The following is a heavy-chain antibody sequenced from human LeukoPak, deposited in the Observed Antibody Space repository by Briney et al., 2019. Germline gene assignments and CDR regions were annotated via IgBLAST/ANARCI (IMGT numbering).Heavy chain of an antibody. D-gene: IGHD5-18*01. CDR1: GFTFSSYA. CDR2: ISYDGSNK. Sequence: GGSLRLSCAASGFTFSSYAMHWVRQAPGKGLEWVAVISYDGSNKYYADSVKGRFTISRDNFKNTLYLQMNSLRAEDTAVYYCARDRRYGLRDYWGQGTLVTVSS. V-gene: IGHV3-30-3*01. J-gene: IGHJ4*02. CDR3: ARDRRYGLRDY.